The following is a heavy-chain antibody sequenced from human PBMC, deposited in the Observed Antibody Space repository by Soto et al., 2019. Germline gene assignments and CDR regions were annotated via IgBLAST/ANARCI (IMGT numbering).Heavy chain of an antibody. D-gene: IGHD6-6*01. V-gene: IGHV4-34*01. CDR3: ARVGSPRGYSSSHLTG. CDR2: INHSGST. J-gene: IGHJ4*02. Sequence: QVQLQQWGAGLLKPSETLSLTCAVYGGSFSGYYWSWIRQPPGKGLEWIGEINHSGSTNYNPSLTSRVTISVEPSKNQFSLKLSSVTAADTAVYYCARVGSPRGYSSSHLTGWGQGTLVTVSS. CDR1: GGSFSGYY.